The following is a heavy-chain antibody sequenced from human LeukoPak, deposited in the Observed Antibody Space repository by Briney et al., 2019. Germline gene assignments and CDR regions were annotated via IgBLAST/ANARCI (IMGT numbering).Heavy chain of an antibody. CDR2: ISGSSSYI. Sequence: GGSLRLSCAASGFTFSGYSMNWVRQAPGKGLEWVSSISGSSSYIYYADSVKGRFTISRDNAKNSLYLQMNSLRAEDTAVYYCAKEMATIRAFDFWGQGTMVTVSS. D-gene: IGHD5-24*01. CDR1: GFTFSGYS. CDR3: AKEMATIRAFDF. V-gene: IGHV3-21*01. J-gene: IGHJ3*01.